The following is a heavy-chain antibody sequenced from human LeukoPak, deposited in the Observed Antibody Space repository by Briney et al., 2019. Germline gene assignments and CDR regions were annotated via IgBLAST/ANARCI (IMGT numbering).Heavy chain of an antibody. CDR1: GFTFSAYA. CDR3: ARDPNGDYIGAFDM. V-gene: IGHV3-23*01. D-gene: IGHD4-17*01. CDR2: IRGGGGSA. Sequence: GGSLRLSCAASGFTFSAYAMMWVRQAPGKGPEWVSAIRGGGGSAFYADSVKGRFTISRDNSKYTLFLQMNSLRAEDTAVYYCARDPNGDYIGAFDMWGPGTMVTVSS. J-gene: IGHJ3*02.